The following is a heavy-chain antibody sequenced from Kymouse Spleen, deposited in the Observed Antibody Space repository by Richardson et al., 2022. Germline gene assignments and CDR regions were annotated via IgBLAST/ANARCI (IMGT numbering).Heavy chain of an antibody. V-gene: IGHV4-39*01. Sequence: QLQLQESGPGLVKPSETLSLTCTVSGGSISSSSYYWGWIRQPPGKGLEWIGSIYYSGSTYYNPSLKSRVTISVDTSKNQFSLKLSSVTAADTAVYYCARIDTAMVKRLYGYYGMDVWGQGTTVTVSS. CDR2: IYYSGST. D-gene: IGHD5-18,IGHD5-18*01. CDR1: GGSISSSSYY. CDR3: ARIDTAMVKRLYGYYGMDV. J-gene: IGHJ6*02.